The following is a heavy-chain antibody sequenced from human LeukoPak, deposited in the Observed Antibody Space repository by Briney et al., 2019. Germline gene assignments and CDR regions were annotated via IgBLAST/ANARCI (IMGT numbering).Heavy chain of an antibody. CDR3: ARGATVAGYFDY. Sequence: SVKVSCKASGGTFSSYAISWVRQAPGQGLEWMGGIIPIFGTANYAQKFQGRVTITADESTSTAYMELSSLRSEDTAVYYCARGATVAGYFDYWGQGTLITVSS. J-gene: IGHJ4*02. CDR2: IIPIFGTA. D-gene: IGHD6-19*01. V-gene: IGHV1-69*01. CDR1: GGTFSSYA.